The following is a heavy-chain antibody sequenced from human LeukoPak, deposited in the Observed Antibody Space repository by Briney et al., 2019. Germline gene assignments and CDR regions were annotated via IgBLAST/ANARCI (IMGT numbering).Heavy chain of an antibody. CDR1: GGSISSGSYY. D-gene: IGHD3-22*01. CDR2: IYSSGST. CDR3: ARAGYYYDRNGDAFDI. V-gene: IGHV4-61*02. Sequence: SDTLSLTRTVSGGSISSGSYYWSWLRQPAGKGLVWLGRIYSSGSTNYNPSLKSRVTMSVDTSKNQFSLKLSSVTAADTAVYYCARAGYYYDRNGDAFDIWGQGTMVTVSS. J-gene: IGHJ3*02.